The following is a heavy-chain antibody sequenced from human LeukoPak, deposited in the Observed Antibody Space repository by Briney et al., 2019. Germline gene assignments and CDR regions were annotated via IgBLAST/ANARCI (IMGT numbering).Heavy chain of an antibody. V-gene: IGHV1-69*05. CDR1: GGTFSSYA. CDR3: AREKIAVAGYFDY. D-gene: IGHD6-19*01. Sequence: SVMVSCKASGGTFSSYAISWVRQAPGQGLEWMGGIIPIFGTANYAQKFQGRVTITTDESTSTAYMELSSLRSEDTAVYYCAREKIAVAGYFDYWGQGTLVTVSS. J-gene: IGHJ4*02. CDR2: IIPIFGTA.